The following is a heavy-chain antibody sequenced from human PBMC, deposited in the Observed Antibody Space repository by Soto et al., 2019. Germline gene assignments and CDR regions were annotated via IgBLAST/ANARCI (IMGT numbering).Heavy chain of an antibody. V-gene: IGHV4-59*08. CDR2: IYYSGST. D-gene: IGHD6-13*01. CDR1: GGSISSYY. CDR3: ARRALAAAVPPIYYYYMDV. Sequence: PSETLSLTCTVSGGSISSYYWSWIRQPPGKGLEWIGYIYYSGSTNYNPSLKSRVTISVDTSKNQFSLKLSSVTAADTAVYYCARRALAAAVPPIYYYYMDVWGKGTTVTVSS. J-gene: IGHJ6*03.